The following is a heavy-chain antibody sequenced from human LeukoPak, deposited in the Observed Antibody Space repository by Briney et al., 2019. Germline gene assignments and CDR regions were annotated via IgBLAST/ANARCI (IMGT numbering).Heavy chain of an antibody. CDR3: ARVNREDGSQFRAFDI. CDR1: GFTFSSHW. CDR2: IKEDGSEK. V-gene: IGHV3-7*05. Sequence: GGSLRLSCAASGFTFSSHWMSWVRQAPGKGLEWVANIKEDGSEKNLVDFVKGRFTISRDNAKNSLYLQMNSLTAEDTAVYYCARVNREDGSQFRAFDIWGQGTMVTVSS. D-gene: IGHD5-24*01. J-gene: IGHJ3*02.